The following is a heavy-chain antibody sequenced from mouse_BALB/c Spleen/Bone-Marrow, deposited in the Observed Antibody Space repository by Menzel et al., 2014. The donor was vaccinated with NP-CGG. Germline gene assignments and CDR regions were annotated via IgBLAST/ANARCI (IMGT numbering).Heavy chain of an antibody. CDR3: AGEGGYYGSLYAMDY. J-gene: IGHJ4*01. CDR1: GYTFTSYV. Sequence: VQLQQSGPELVKPGASVKMSCKASGYTFTSYVMHWVKQKPGQGLEWIGYINPYNDGTKYNEKFKGKATLTSDKYSSTAYMELSSLTSEDSAVYYCAGEGGYYGSLYAMDYWGQGTSVTVSS. CDR2: INPYNDGT. V-gene: IGHV1-14*01. D-gene: IGHD1-1*01.